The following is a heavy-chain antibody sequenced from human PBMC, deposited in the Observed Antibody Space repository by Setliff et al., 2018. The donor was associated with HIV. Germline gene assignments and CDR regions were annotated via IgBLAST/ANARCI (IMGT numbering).Heavy chain of an antibody. CDR2: ISYDGSKK. CDR3: ARHSDWYGNDAFDI. J-gene: IGHJ3*02. CDR1: GFTFSRYG. V-gene: IGHV3-30*04. Sequence: LRLSCAASGFTFSRYGMHWVRQAPGKGLEWVAFISYDGSKKYDADFVKGRFTISRDNAKNTLYLQMNSLRAEDTAVYYCARHSDWYGNDAFDIWGQGTRVTVSS. D-gene: IGHD6-19*01.